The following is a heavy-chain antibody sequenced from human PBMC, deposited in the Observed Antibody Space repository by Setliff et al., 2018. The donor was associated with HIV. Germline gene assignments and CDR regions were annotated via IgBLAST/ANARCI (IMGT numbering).Heavy chain of an antibody. CDR1: GNTFTTYD. CDR3: ARAIRWRYCSSTSCSDAFDI. D-gene: IGHD2-2*01. V-gene: IGHV1-18*01. Sequence: ASVKVSCKASGNTFTTYDISWVRQAPGKGLEWMGWISVYNGDTHYAQKFQGRVTMTTDTSTSTAYMELRSLRSDDTAVYYCARAIRWRYCSSTSCSDAFDIWGQGTMVTVSS. CDR2: ISVYNGDT. J-gene: IGHJ3*02.